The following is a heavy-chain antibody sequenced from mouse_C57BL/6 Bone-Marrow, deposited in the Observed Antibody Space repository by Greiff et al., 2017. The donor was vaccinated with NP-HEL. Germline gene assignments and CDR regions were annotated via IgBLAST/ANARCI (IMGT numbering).Heavy chain of an antibody. CDR1: GYTFTSYW. J-gene: IGHJ4*01. V-gene: IGHV1-64*01. CDR3: GYDGYYSYAMDY. D-gene: IGHD2-3*01. Sequence: VQLQQPGAELVKPGASVKLSCKASGYTFTSYWMHWVKQRPGQGLERIGMIHPNSGSTNYNEKFKSKATLTVDKSSSTAYMQLSSLTSEDSAVYYCGYDGYYSYAMDYWGQGTSVTVSS. CDR2: IHPNSGST.